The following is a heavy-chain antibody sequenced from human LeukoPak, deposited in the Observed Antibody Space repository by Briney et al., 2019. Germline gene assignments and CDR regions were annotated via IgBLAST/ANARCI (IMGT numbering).Heavy chain of an antibody. D-gene: IGHD7-27*01. CDR3: ALLTADHSRMNV. V-gene: IGHV4-59*01. CDR2: IYYSGST. CDR1: GGSISSYY. Sequence: PSETLSLTCTVSGGSISSYYWSWIRQPPGKGLEWIGYIYYSGSTNYNPSLKSRVTISVDTSKNQFSLKLSSVTAADTAVYYCALLTADHSRMNVWGKGTTVTVSS. J-gene: IGHJ6*03.